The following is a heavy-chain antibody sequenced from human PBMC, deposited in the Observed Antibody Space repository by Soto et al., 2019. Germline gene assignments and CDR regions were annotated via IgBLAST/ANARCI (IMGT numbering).Heavy chain of an antibody. D-gene: IGHD3-3*01. J-gene: IGHJ6*02. Sequence: ASVKVSCKVSGYTLTELSMHWVRQAPGKGLEWMGGFDPEDGETIYAQKFQGRVTMTEDTSTDTAYMELSSLRSEDTAVYYCATSSTAVRFLEWLVAPLLDVWGQGTTVTVSS. V-gene: IGHV1-24*01. CDR2: FDPEDGET. CDR1: GYTLTELS. CDR3: ATSSTAVRFLEWLVAPLLDV.